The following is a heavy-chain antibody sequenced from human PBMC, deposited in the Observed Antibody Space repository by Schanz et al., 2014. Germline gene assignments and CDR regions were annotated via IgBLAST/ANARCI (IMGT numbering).Heavy chain of an antibody. CDR3: ARERPRKGDFDY. Sequence: VQLEQSGAEVKKPGSSVKVSCKASGGTFSSFGINWVRQAPGQGLEWMGRIIPSLGLAKYEQKFQDKVTITADKSTFTAYMDVSSLRSEDTAVYYCARERPRKGDFDYWGQGTLVTVSS. V-gene: IGHV1-69*04. CDR2: IIPSLGLA. D-gene: IGHD1-26*01. J-gene: IGHJ4*02. CDR1: GGTFSSFG.